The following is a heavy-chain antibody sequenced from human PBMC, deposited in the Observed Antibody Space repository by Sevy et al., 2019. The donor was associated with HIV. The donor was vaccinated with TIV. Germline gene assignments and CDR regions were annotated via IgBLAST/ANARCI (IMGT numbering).Heavy chain of an antibody. J-gene: IGHJ4*02. Sequence: SETLSLTCTVSGGSISSSSRYYWGWIRQPPWKGLEWIGNVYYSGSAYYNPSLKSRVTISVDTSKNQFSLRLTSVTAADTAVYYCARDSSPFDYWGQGTLVTVSS. CDR3: ARDSSPFDY. CDR2: VYYSGSA. V-gene: IGHV4-39*01. D-gene: IGHD4-4*01. CDR1: GGSISSSSRYY.